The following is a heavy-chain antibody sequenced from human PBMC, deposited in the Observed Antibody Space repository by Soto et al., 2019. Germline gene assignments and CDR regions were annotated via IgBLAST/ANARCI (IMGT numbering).Heavy chain of an antibody. V-gene: IGHV4-39*01. CDR1: GGSVTNSSYY. Sequence: PSETLSLTCTVSGGSVTNSSYYWGWIRQSPGKGLEWIGSVYYRGRSYSKSSVKSRVTISVDTSKNRFSLSLNSATASDTAVYFCVSQRTTVPTQAYFDYWGPGALVTVSS. CDR3: VSQRTTVPTQAYFDY. J-gene: IGHJ4*02. CDR2: VYYRGRS. D-gene: IGHD4-17*01.